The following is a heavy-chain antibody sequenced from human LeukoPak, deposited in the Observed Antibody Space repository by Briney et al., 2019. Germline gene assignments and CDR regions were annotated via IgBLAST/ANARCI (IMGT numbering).Heavy chain of an antibody. D-gene: IGHD6-6*01. CDR1: GFTFTTYG. CDR3: ARDGLGSSLPFYYYYMDV. CDR2: INPSGDST. V-gene: IGHV1-46*01. Sequence: ASVKVSCKASGFTFTTYGISWVRQAPGQGLEWMGIINPSGDSTSYAQKFQGRVTMTRDTSTSTVYMELGSLKSEDTAIYYCARDGLGSSLPFYYYYMDVWGKGTTVTVSS. J-gene: IGHJ6*03.